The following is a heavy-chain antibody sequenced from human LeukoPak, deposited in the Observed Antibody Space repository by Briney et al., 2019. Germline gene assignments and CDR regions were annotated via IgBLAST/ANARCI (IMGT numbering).Heavy chain of an antibody. J-gene: IGHJ4*02. CDR1: GFTFSSYS. CDR3: ARDRLPNTVTTSVDY. V-gene: IGHV3-21*01. Sequence: GGSLRLSCAASGFTFSSYSMNWVRQAPGKGLEWVSSISSSSSYIYYADSVKGRFTISRDNAKNSLYLQMNSLRAEDTAVYYCARDRLPNTVTTSVDYWGQGTLVTVSS. CDR2: ISSSSSYI. D-gene: IGHD4-17*01.